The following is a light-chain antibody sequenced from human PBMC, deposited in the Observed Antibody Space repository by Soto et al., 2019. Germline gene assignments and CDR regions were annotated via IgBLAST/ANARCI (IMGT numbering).Light chain of an antibody. CDR1: QNVSTY. Sequence: ETVLTQSPATLSLSPGERATLSCRASQNVSTYLAWYQQKAGQAPRLLIYDSSNRATVIPARFSGSGSGTDFNLTISSLEPEDFAVYYCQQRTNWITFGGGTKVEIK. V-gene: IGKV3-11*01. CDR3: QQRTNWIT. CDR2: DSS. J-gene: IGKJ4*01.